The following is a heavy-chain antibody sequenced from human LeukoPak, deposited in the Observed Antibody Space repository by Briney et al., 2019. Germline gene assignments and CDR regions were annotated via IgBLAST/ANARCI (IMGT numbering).Heavy chain of an antibody. CDR1: GGSFSGYY. CDR2: INHSGST. D-gene: IGHD6-13*01. J-gene: IGHJ5*02. V-gene: IGHV4-34*01. Sequence: PSETLSLTCAVYGGSFSGYYWSWIRQPPGKGLEWMGEINHSGSTNYNPSLKSGGTISVATSKNQFSLKLSSVTAADTAVYYCARDRVQQLVPGRRGGNWFDPWGQGTLVTVSS. CDR3: ARDRVQQLVPGRRGGNWFDP.